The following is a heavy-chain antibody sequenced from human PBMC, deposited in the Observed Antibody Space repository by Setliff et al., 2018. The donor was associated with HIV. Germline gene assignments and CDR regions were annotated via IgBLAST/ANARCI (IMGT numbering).Heavy chain of an antibody. Sequence: ASVKVSCKASGYSLSTYAISWVRQAPGQGLEWMGWIDSNNGNRNFAQKFRGRVTMTTDISTNTAYMEVRSLSFDDTAVYYCVRLTADRTNYYYYMDVWGKGTTVPVSS. D-gene: IGHD2-8*01. CDR1: GYSLSTYA. V-gene: IGHV1-18*01. CDR2: IDSNNGNR. CDR3: VRLTADRTNYYYYMDV. J-gene: IGHJ6*03.